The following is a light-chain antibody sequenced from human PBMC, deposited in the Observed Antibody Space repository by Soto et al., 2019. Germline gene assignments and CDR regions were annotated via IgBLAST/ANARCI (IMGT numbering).Light chain of an antibody. Sequence: DIQLTQSPSFLSASVGDRVTITCRASQGISSHLAWYQQKPGKAPKLLIYAASTLQSGVPSRFSGSGSGTEFTLTISSLQPEDFVTYYCQQLNSYPITVGQGTRLEIK. CDR1: QGISSH. CDR3: QQLNSYPIT. CDR2: AAS. V-gene: IGKV1-9*01. J-gene: IGKJ5*01.